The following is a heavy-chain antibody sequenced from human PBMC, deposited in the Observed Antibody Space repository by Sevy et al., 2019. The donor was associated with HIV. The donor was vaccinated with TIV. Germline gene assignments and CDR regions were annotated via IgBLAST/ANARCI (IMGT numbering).Heavy chain of an antibody. V-gene: IGHV3-33*06. CDR3: AKTFAIFGLLMSPDFDP. D-gene: IGHD3-3*01. CDR2: IWYDGSYK. CDR1: GFTFSNYG. J-gene: IGHJ5*02. Sequence: GGSLRLSCAASGFTFSNYGMHWVRQAPGKGLEWVAVIWYDGSYKYYADSVKGRFTISRDNTKSTLYLQMNSLRAEDTAVYYCAKTFAIFGLLMSPDFDPWGQGTLVTVSS.